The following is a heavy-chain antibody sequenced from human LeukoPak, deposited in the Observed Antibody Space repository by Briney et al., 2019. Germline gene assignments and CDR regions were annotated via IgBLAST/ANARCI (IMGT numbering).Heavy chain of an antibody. V-gene: IGHV1-8*03. CDR1: GYTFTNYD. D-gene: IGHD6-13*01. CDR3: ARGQKTTGQQLGY. Sequence: ASVKVSCKASGYTFTNYDINWVRQATGQGLEWMAWMNPNSGNTGYEQKFQGRLTITRNIATNTAYMELSSLRSEDTAVYYCARGQKTTGQQLGYWGQGTLVTVSS. CDR2: MNPNSGNT. J-gene: IGHJ4*02.